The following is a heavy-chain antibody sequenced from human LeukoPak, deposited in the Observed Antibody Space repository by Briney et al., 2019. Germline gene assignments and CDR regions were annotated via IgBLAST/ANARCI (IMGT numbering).Heavy chain of an antibody. CDR1: GFSFSSYE. CDR3: ARDTLLYADSPDAFDM. Sequence: GGSLRLSCAASGFSFSSYEINWVRQAPGKGLEWVSYIGSSGSTAYYADSVKGRFTISRDNAKKSLYLQMNSLRDEDTAVYYCARDTLLYADSPDAFDMWGQGTMVTVSS. D-gene: IGHD4-17*01. CDR2: IGSSGSTA. J-gene: IGHJ3*02. V-gene: IGHV3-48*03.